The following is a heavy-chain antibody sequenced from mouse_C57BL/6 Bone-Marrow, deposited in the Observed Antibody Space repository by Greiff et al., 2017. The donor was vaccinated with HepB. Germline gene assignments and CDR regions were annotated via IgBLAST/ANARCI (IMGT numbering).Heavy chain of an antibody. D-gene: IGHD2-4*01. CDR3: ARDYDYVYFDV. V-gene: IGHV1-55*01. J-gene: IGHJ1*03. Sequence: QVHVKQPGAELVKPGASVKMSCKASGYTFTSYWITWVKQRPGQGLEWIGDIYPGSGSTNYNEKFKSKATLTVDTSSSTAYMQLSSLTSEDSAVYYCARDYDYVYFDVWGTGTTVTVSS. CDR2: IYPGSGST. CDR1: GYTFTSYW.